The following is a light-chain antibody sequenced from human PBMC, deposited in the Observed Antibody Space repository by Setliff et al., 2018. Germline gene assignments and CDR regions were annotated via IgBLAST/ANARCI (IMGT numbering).Light chain of an antibody. Sequence: DIQMTQSPATLSASVGDRVTITCRASQSISSWLAWYQQKPGKAPNLLIYEASSLESGVPSRFSGSGSGTEFTLTISSLQPEDVATYYCQKYNSAPGTFVQGTKVDIK. CDR3: QKYNSAPGT. CDR2: EAS. J-gene: IGKJ1*01. V-gene: IGKV1-5*03. CDR1: QSISSW.